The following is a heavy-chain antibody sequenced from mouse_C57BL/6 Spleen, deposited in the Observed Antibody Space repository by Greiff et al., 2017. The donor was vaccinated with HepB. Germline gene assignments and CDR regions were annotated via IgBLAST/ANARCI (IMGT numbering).Heavy chain of an antibody. CDR1: GYSITSDY. CDR3: ASGGPYYSLDY. CDR2: ISYSGSS. J-gene: IGHJ2*01. V-gene: IGHV3-8*01. D-gene: IGHD2-12*01. Sequence: EVKLEESGPGLAKPSQTLSLTCSVTGYSITSDYWNWIRKFPGNKLEFMGYISYSGSSFYNPSLKSRVSITRDTSKNQYYLQLNSVTPEDTATYYCASGGPYYSLDYWGQGTTLTVSS.